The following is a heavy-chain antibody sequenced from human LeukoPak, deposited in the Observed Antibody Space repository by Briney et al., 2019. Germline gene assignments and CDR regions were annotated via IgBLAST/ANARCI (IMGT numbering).Heavy chain of an antibody. CDR1: GYTFTGYY. J-gene: IGHJ5*02. CDR2: INPNNGGT. D-gene: IGHD6-19*01. CDR3: ARFRGSGWYSFDL. V-gene: IGHV1-2*02. Sequence: ASVKVSCKASGYTFTGYYMHWVRQAPGQGLEWMGWINPNNGGTNYAQKFQGRVTMTRDTSISTDYMELSDLRSDDTAVYYCARFRGSGWYSFDLWGQGTLVTVSS.